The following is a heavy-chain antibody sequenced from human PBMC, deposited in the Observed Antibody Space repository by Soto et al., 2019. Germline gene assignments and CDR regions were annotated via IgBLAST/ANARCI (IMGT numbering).Heavy chain of an antibody. Sequence: GASVKVSFKASGGTFSSYAISWVRQAPGQGLEWMGGIIPIFGTANYAQKFQGRVTITADESTSTAYMELSSLRSEDTAVYYCAREGSSQYFDYWGQGTLVTVSS. CDR2: IIPIFGTA. CDR3: AREGSSQYFDY. J-gene: IGHJ4*02. V-gene: IGHV1-69*13. D-gene: IGHD2-2*01. CDR1: GGTFSSYA.